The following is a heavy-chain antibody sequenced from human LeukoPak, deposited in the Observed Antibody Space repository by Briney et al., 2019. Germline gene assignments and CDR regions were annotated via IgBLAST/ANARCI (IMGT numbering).Heavy chain of an antibody. Sequence: GGSLRLSCAASGFTFSSYEMNWVRQAPGKGLEWVSHITSSSSATYYADSVKGRFTISRDNAKNSLYLQMNSLRAEDTAVYYCASGIDYWGQGTLVTVSS. CDR2: ITSSSSAT. V-gene: IGHV3-48*01. CDR3: ASGIDY. J-gene: IGHJ4*02. CDR1: GFTFSSYE.